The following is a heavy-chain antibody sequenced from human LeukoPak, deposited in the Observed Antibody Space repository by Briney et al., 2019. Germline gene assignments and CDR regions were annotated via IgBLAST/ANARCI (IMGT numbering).Heavy chain of an antibody. CDR3: ARARKELVFYYSSGWYPFGYFDY. CDR1: GGSIRSSYYY. CDR2: ICDSGST. D-gene: IGHD6-19*01. V-gene: IGHV4-39*07. J-gene: IGHJ4*02. Sequence: KTSETLSLTCTVSGGSIRSSYYYWGWIRQPPGKGLEWIVSICDSGSTYYNPSLKSRVTISVDTSKNQFSLKLSSVTAADTAVYYCARARKELVFYYSSGWYPFGYFDYWGQGTLVTVSS.